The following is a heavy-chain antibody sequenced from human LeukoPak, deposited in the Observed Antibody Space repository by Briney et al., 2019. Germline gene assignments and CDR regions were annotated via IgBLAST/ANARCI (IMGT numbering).Heavy chain of an antibody. Sequence: GGSLRLSCAASGFTFDSYWMTWVRQAPGKGLEWVAYIKQDGSEKYYVDSVKGRFTISRDNAKNSLYLQMNILRAEDTAVFYCARSRRFGELLYLDYWGQGTLVTVSS. D-gene: IGHD3-10*01. J-gene: IGHJ4*02. CDR3: ARSRRFGELLYLDY. V-gene: IGHV3-7*01. CDR1: GFTFDSYW. CDR2: IKQDGSEK.